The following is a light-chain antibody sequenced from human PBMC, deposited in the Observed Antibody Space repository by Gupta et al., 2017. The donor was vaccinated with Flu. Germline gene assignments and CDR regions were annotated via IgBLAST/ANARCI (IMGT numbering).Light chain of an antibody. CDR1: SSDVGGYNH. CDR2: EVI. V-gene: IGLV2-14*01. J-gene: IGLJ3*02. Sequence: QSALAQPASVSGSPGQSITISCTGTSSDVGGYNHVSWYQQDPGKAPKLMIYEVINRPSGVSNRFSGSKSGNTASLTISGLQAEDEADYFCTSHTSRGTWVFGGGTKLTVL. CDR3: TSHTSRGTWV.